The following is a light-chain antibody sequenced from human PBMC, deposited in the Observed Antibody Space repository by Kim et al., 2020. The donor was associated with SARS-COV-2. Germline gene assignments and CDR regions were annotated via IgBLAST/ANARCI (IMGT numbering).Light chain of an antibody. J-gene: IGLJ1*01. CDR2: GKN. Sequence: SSELTQDPAVSVALGQTVRITCQGDSLRSYYATWYQQKPGQAPVLVIYGKNNRPSGIPDRFSGSSSGNTASLTITGAQAGDEADYYCNSRDSSDNHVFFG. CDR3: NSRDSSDNHVF. V-gene: IGLV3-19*01. CDR1: SLRSYY.